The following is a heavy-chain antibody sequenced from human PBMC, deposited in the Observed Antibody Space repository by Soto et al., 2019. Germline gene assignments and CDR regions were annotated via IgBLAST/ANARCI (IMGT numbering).Heavy chain of an antibody. D-gene: IGHD5-18*01. CDR2: ISGSGGST. V-gene: IGHV3-23*01. J-gene: IGHJ4*02. CDR3: AKDIRIQLWPPLGDY. CDR1: GFTFSSYA. Sequence: PGGSLRLSCAASGFTFSSYAMSWVRQAPGKGLEWVSAISGSGGSTYYADSVKGRFTISRDNSKNTLYLQMNSLRAEDTAVYYCAKDIRIQLWPPLGDYWGQGTLVTVSS.